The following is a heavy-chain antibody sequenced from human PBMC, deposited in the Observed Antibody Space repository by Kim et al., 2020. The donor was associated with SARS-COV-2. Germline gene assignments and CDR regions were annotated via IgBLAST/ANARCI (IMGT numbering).Heavy chain of an antibody. V-gene: IGHV3-30*05. CDR3: AKGGGSSRYNYFDY. CDR2: VSFDGSNN. CDR1: GFTFSPYG. J-gene: IGHJ4*02. Sequence: GGSLRPSCAASGFTFSPYGMHWVRQAPGKGLEWVAAVSFDGSNNTYSDSVKGRFTISRDKSKSTPYLLMNSLRPEGTAIYYFAKGGGSSRYNYFDYWRQG. D-gene: IGHD6-13*01.